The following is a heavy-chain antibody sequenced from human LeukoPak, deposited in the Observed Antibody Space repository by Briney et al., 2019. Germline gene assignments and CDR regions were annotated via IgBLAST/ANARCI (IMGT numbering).Heavy chain of an antibody. CDR2: IDAGNGRT. D-gene: IGHD3-22*01. CDR1: GYDFTKYA. V-gene: IGHV1-3*03. Sequence: ASVKVSCKASGYDFTKYAVQWVRQAPGQRLEWMGWIDAGNGRTKYSQDFQGRVTITRDTSASTAYMELSSLRSEDMAVYYCARDREPYYYDSSGYYLDYWGQGTLVTVSS. J-gene: IGHJ4*02. CDR3: ARDREPYYYDSSGYYLDY.